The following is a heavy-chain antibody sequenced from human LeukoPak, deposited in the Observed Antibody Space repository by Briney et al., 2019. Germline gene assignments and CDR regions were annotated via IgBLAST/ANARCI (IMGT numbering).Heavy chain of an antibody. CDR3: ASNRGYCSSTSCPQYDAFDI. J-gene: IGHJ3*02. CDR1: GGSISSSGYY. Sequence: PSQTLSLTCTVSGGSISSSGYYWSWIRQYPGKGLEWIGYIYYSGSTYYNPSLKSRITISVDTSKNQFSLKLSSVTAADTAVYYCASNRGYCSSTSCPQYDAFDIWGQGTMVTVSS. V-gene: IGHV4-31*03. CDR2: IYYSGST. D-gene: IGHD2-2*01.